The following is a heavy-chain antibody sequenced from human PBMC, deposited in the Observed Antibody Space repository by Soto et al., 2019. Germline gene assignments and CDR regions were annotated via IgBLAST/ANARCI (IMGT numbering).Heavy chain of an antibody. CDR3: AKDPDYGDYSVLLSWFDP. CDR2: ISGSGGST. J-gene: IGHJ5*02. D-gene: IGHD4-17*01. Sequence: PGGSLSLSCAASGFTFSSYAMSWVRQAPEKGLEWVSAISGSGGSTYYADSVKGRFTISRDNSKNTLYLQMNSLRAEDTAVYYCAKDPDYGDYSVLLSWFDPWGQGTLVTVSS. V-gene: IGHV3-23*01. CDR1: GFTFSSYA.